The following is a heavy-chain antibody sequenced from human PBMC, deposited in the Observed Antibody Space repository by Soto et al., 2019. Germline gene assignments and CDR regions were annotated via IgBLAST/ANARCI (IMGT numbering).Heavy chain of an antibody. CDR3: ARRWGANFDY. D-gene: IGHD3-16*01. CDR1: GGSISSYD. CDR2: IYYSGST. V-gene: IGHV4-59*01. Sequence: QVQLQESGPGLVKPSETLSLTCTVSGGSISSYDWSWIRQPPGKGLEWIGYIYYSGSTNYNPSLXSXVXIXXDTSKNQFSLKLSSVTAADTAVYYCARRWGANFDYWGQGTLVTVSS. J-gene: IGHJ4*02.